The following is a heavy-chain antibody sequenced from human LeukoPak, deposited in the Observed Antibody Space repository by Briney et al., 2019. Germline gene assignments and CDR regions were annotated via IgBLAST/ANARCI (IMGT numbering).Heavy chain of an antibody. CDR2: IYYSGST. CDR3: AGGAYSSSWYARFNWFDP. V-gene: IGHV4-59*01. CDR1: GGSFSGYY. J-gene: IGHJ5*02. Sequence: SETLSLTCAVYGGSFSGYYWSWIRQPPRKGLEWIGYIYYSGSTDYNPSLKSRVTISVDTSKNQFSLKLSSVTAADTAVYYCAGGAYSSSWYARFNWFDPWGQGTLVTVSS. D-gene: IGHD6-13*01.